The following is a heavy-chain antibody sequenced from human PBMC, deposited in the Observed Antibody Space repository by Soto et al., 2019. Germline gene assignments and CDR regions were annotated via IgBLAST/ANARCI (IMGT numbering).Heavy chain of an antibody. Sequence: SETLSLTCTVSGGSISSYDWSWIRQPPGKGLEWIGYSYYSGSTNYNHSLKSQVTVSVDTSKHQSSLKLSSVTAADTAVYYCARESSPMTTASNLFDPWGQGTPVTVSS. CDR3: ARESSPMTTASNLFDP. D-gene: IGHD4-4*01. V-gene: IGHV4-59*01. J-gene: IGHJ5*02. CDR1: GGSISSYD. CDR2: SYYSGST.